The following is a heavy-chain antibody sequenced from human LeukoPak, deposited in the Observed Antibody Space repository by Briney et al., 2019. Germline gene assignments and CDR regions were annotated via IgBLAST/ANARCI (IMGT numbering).Heavy chain of an antibody. CDR1: GGSISSSSYY. D-gene: IGHD3-16*01. CDR2: IYYSGST. Sequence: SETLSLTCTVSGGSISSSSYYWGWIRQPPGKGLEWIGSIYYSGSTYYNPSLKSRVTISVDTSKNQFSLKLSSVTAADTAVYYCARQGSNYIARGRWFDPWGQGTLVTVTS. CDR3: ARQGSNYIARGRWFDP. V-gene: IGHV4-39*01. J-gene: IGHJ5*02.